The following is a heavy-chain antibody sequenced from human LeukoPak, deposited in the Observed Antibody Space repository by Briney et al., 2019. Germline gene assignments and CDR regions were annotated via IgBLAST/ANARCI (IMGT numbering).Heavy chain of an antibody. Sequence: GASVKVSCKASGYTFTSYYMHWVRQAPGQGLEWMGIINPSGGSTSYAQKFQGRVTMTRDTSISTAYMELSRLRSDDTAVYYCASDYGSGRDYWGQGTLVTVSS. CDR3: ASDYGSGRDY. CDR1: GYTFTSYY. V-gene: IGHV1-46*01. D-gene: IGHD3-10*01. J-gene: IGHJ4*02. CDR2: INPSGGST.